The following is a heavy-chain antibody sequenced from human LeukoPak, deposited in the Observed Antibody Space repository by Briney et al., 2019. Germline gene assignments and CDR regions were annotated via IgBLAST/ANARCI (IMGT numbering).Heavy chain of an antibody. Sequence: GGSPRLSCAASGFTFSSYTMNWVRQAPGKGLEWVSSISSSGRYIYYEDSMKGRFTVSRDNARNSVYLQMNSLRPEDTAVYYCTRDLDRVTSTYDYWGQGTLVTVSS. CDR3: TRDLDRVTSTYDY. D-gene: IGHD2-21*02. CDR2: ISSSGRYI. CDR1: GFTFSSYT. J-gene: IGHJ4*02. V-gene: IGHV3-21*01.